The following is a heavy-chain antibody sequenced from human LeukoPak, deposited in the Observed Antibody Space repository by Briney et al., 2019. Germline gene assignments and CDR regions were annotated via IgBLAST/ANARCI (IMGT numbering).Heavy chain of an antibody. CDR2: INHSGST. CDR1: GGSFSGYY. CDR3: GREVGIVVVVPATSIGYFDY. Sequence: SETLSLTCAVSGGSFSGYYWSWIRQPPGKGLEWIGEINHSGSTNYNPSLKSRVTISVDTSKNQFSPKLSSVTAADTAVYYCGREVGIVVVVPATSIGYFDYWGQGTLVTVSS. J-gene: IGHJ4*02. V-gene: IGHV4-34*01. D-gene: IGHD2-15*01.